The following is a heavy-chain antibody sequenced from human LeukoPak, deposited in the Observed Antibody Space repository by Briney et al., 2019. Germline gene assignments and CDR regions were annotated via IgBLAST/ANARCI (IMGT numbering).Heavy chain of an antibody. CDR1: GYTFTGYY. CDR3: ARALRSGSYREFDY. Sequence: ASVKVSCKASGYTFTGYYIHWVRQAPGQGLEWMGWINPNSGGTNYAQKFQGRVTMTRDTSTSTAYMELSRLTSDDTAVYYCARALRSGSYREFDYWGQGTLVTDSS. V-gene: IGHV1-2*02. D-gene: IGHD1-26*01. CDR2: INPNSGGT. J-gene: IGHJ4*02.